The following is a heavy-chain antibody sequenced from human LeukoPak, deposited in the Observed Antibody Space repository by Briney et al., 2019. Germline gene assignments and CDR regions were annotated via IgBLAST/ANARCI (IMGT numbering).Heavy chain of an antibody. CDR1: GGSISSYY. J-gene: IGHJ3*02. Sequence: PSETLSLTCTVSGGSISSYYWSWIPPPQGHGLEWIGYIYYSGSTNYNPSLKSRVTISVDTSKNQFSLKLSSVTAADTAVYYCARRPSPGAFDIWGQGTMVTVSS. D-gene: IGHD3-10*01. CDR3: ARRPSPGAFDI. V-gene: IGHV4-59*01. CDR2: IYYSGST.